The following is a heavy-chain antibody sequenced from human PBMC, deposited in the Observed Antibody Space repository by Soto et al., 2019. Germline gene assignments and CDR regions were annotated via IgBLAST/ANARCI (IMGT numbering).Heavy chain of an antibody. J-gene: IGHJ6*02. D-gene: IGHD3-22*01. Sequence: EEQLVESGGGLVQPGGSLRLSCVASGFILSGYDMHWVRQATGEGLEWVSAIGTAGDPYYSGSVKGRFTISRGNAENSVYLQMTSLRAGDTAVYYCARAGYDSSGYYFYAMDVWGPGTTVTVSS. CDR3: ARAGYDSSGYYFYAMDV. CDR1: GFILSGYD. V-gene: IGHV3-13*05. CDR2: IGTAGDP.